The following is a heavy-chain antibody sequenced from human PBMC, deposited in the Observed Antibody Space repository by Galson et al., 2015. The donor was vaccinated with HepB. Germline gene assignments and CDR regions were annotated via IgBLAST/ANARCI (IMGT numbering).Heavy chain of an antibody. CDR3: ARYEGYYYHYMDV. CDR1: GGSIGSSSYY. V-gene: IGHV4-39*07. J-gene: IGHJ6*03. D-gene: IGHD3-3*01. Sequence: ETLSLTCTVSGGSIGSSSYYWDWIRQPPGKGLEWIGSIYYSGSTYYNPSLKSRVTMSVDTSKNQFSLKLSSVTAADTAVYYCARYEGYYYHYMDVWGKGTTVTVSS. CDR2: IYYSGST.